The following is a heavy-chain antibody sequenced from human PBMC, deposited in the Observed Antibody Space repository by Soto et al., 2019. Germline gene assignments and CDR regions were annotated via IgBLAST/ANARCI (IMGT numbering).Heavy chain of an antibody. J-gene: IGHJ4*02. D-gene: IGHD1-26*01. CDR3: AKGLGYGGNNYSLDY. Sequence: EVQLLESGGGLVQPGGSLRLSCAASGFTFSSYAMSWVRQAPGKGLEWVSGISGSGGSTYYADSVKGPFTISRDNPKNTLFLPMTSLRAEDTAVYYCAKGLGYGGNNYSLDYWGQGTLVTVSS. CDR2: ISGSGGST. CDR1: GFTFSSYA. V-gene: IGHV3-23*01.